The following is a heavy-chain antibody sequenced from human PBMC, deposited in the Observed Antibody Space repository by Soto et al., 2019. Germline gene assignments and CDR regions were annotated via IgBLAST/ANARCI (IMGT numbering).Heavy chain of an antibody. CDR2: IYPGDSDT. D-gene: IGHD3-22*01. V-gene: IGHV5-51*01. Sequence: PGESLKISCKGSGYSFTSYWIGWVRQMPGKGLEWMGIIYPGDSDTRYSPSFQGQVTISADKSISTAYLQWSSLKASDTAMYYCARVMDYYDSSGPTKDNWFDTWGQGTLVTVSS. CDR3: ARVMDYYDSSGPTKDNWFDT. J-gene: IGHJ5*02. CDR1: GYSFTSYW.